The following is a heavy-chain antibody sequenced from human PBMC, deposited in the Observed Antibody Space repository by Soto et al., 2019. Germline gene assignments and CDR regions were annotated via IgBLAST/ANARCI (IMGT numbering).Heavy chain of an antibody. CDR3: ARTYSIRYFDS. CDR1: GFSFSSYG. V-gene: IGHV3-33*01. CDR2: IWSDGSDK. J-gene: IGHJ4*02. Sequence: HPGGSLRLSCAASGFSFSSYGMHWIRQAPGKGLEWVAVIWSDGSDKYYADSVKGRFTISRDNSKNTLYLQMNSLRAEDTAVYYCARTYSIRYFDSWGQGTLVTVSS. D-gene: IGHD6-13*01.